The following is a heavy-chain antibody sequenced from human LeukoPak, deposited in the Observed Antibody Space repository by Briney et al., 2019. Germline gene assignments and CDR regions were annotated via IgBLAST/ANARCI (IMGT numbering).Heavy chain of an antibody. D-gene: IGHD2-15*01. V-gene: IGHV3-23*01. Sequence: PGGSLRLSCAASGFTFNNYGMNWVRQAPGKGLEWVSLITGSGSSTFYADSVKGRFTISRDNSKNTLYLEMNGLRAEDTAMYYCAKNRSCSGNTCFKDAFDIWGQGTMVTVSS. CDR3: AKNRSCSGNTCFKDAFDI. CDR1: GFTFNNYG. J-gene: IGHJ3*02. CDR2: ITGSGSST.